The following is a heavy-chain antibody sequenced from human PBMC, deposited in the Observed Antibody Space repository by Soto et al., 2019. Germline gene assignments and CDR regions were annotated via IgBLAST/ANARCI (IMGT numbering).Heavy chain of an antibody. V-gene: IGHV4-4*02. CDR3: ARFYSSPWFDP. CDR1: SGSIDNVQW. D-gene: IGHD6-13*01. Sequence: SDNLSLTYAVASGSIDNVQWWSWVRQAPGKGLEWIGETSHDGVTNYNPSLEGRVTISIDKSKNQFSLKLSSVTAADTAVYYCARFYSSPWFDPWGQGTLVS. CDR2: TSHDGVT. J-gene: IGHJ5*02.